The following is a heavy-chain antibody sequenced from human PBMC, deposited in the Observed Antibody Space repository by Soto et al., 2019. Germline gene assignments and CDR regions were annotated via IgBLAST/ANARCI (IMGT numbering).Heavy chain of an antibody. CDR2: IWYDGSNK. V-gene: IGHV3-33*06. Sequence: SLRLSCAASGFTFTSYAFHWVRQAPGKGLEWVAVIWYDGSNKYYADSVRGRFTVSRDDSKNTVSLQMNSLRVEDTAVYYCAKDRETFPVTSTQDSWGRGTLVTVSS. CDR1: GFTFTSYA. D-gene: IGHD2-21*02. CDR3: AKDRETFPVTSTQDS. J-gene: IGHJ5*01.